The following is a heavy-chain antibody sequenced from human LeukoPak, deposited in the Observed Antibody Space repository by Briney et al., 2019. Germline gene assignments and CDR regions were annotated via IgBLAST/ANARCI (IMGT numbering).Heavy chain of an antibody. CDR2: ISSSSSTI. CDR3: ARESPRGDPDY. J-gene: IGHJ4*03. D-gene: IGHD3-16*01. CDR1: GFTFSSYS. Sequence: GGSLRLSCAAPGFTFSSYSMNWLRQAPGKGLEWVSYISSSSSTIYYADSVKGRFTISRDNAKNSLYLQMNSLRAEDTAVYYCARESPRGDPDYWGPGTLVTVSS. V-gene: IGHV3-48*01.